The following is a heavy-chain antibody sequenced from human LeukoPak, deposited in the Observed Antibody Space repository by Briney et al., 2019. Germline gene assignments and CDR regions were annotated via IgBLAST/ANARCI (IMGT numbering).Heavy chain of an antibody. CDR2: IHSDGSKT. V-gene: IGHV3-74*03. CDR3: VKSYCSGGSCYSYFDY. Sequence: GGSLRLSCAASGFTFNSYWIYWVRQAPGKGLVWVSHIHSDGSKTKYADSVKGRFTISRDHSKNTLYLQMSSLRAEDTAVYYCVKSYCSGGSCYSYFDYWGQGTLVTVSS. CDR1: GFTFNSYW. J-gene: IGHJ4*02. D-gene: IGHD2-15*01.